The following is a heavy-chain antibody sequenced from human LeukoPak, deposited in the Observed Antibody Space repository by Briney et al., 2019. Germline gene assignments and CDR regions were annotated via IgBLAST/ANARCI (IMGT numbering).Heavy chain of an antibody. CDR2: IIPTFGTI. D-gene: IGHD4-17*01. J-gene: IGHJ4*02. CDR3: ARDENYGIFFNVDY. V-gene: IGHV1-69*06. CDR1: GGTFSSYG. Sequence: ASVKVSCKASGGTFSSYGISWVRQAPGQGLEWMGGIIPTFGTISNTQKYQGRITLTADKSTSTAYMELRSLRSEDTAMYYCARDENYGIFFNVDYWGQGTLVTVSS.